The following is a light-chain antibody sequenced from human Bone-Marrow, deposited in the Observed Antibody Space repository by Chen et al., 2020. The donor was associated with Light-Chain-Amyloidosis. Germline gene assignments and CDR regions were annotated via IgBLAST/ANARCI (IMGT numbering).Light chain of an antibody. J-gene: IGLJ1*01. Sequence: QSALPQPASVSGSPGQSITISCTGTSSDVGGYNHVSWYQQHPDKAPKLMIYEVTNRPSWVPDRFSGSKSDNMASLTSAGLQTEDEADYFCSSYTITNTLVFGSGTRVTVL. CDR3: SSYTITNTLV. CDR2: EVT. CDR1: SSDVGGYNH. V-gene: IGLV2-14*01.